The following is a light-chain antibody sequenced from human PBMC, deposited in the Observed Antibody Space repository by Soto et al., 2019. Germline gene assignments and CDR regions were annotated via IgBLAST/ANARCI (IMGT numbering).Light chain of an antibody. CDR1: QSVSTY. V-gene: IGKV3-11*01. CDR2: DAS. CDR3: QQTNSFPFT. Sequence: EVVLTPSPGSLSLSPGERATLSCRASQSVSTYLAWFQQKPGQAPRLLIYDASNRATGIPARFSGSGSGTDFTLTITSLQPEDFATYYCQQTNSFPFTFGQGTRLEIK. J-gene: IGKJ5*01.